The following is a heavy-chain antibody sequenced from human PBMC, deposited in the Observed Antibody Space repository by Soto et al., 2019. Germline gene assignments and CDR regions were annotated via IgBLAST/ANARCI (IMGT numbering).Heavy chain of an antibody. CDR3: ARGVFIAARPPYYYYGMDV. J-gene: IGHJ6*02. CDR2: INHSGST. D-gene: IGHD6-6*01. V-gene: IGHV4-34*01. CDR1: GGSFSCYY. Sequence: PSETLSLTCAVYGGSFSCYYLSWSRQRPGTGLEWIGEINHSGSTNYNPSLKSRVTISVDTSKNQFSLKLSSVTAEDTAVYYCARGVFIAARPPYYYYGMDVWGQGTTVTVSS.